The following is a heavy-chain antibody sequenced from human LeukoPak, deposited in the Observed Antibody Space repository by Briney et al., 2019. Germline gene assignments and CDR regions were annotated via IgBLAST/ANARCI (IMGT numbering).Heavy chain of an antibody. D-gene: IGHD2-2*01. CDR2: INPNSGGT. CDR3: ARDQGYCSSTSCFNYYYGMDV. Sequence: ASVKVSCKASGYTFTGYYMHWVRQAPGQGLEWMGWINPNSGGTNYAQKFQGRVTMTRDTSISTAYMELSRLRSDDTAVYYYARDQGYCSSTSCFNYYYGMDVWGQGTTVTVSS. V-gene: IGHV1-2*02. J-gene: IGHJ6*02. CDR1: GYTFTGYY.